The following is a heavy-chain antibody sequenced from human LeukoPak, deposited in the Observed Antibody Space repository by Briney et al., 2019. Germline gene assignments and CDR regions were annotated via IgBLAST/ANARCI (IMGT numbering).Heavy chain of an antibody. V-gene: IGHV3-30*02. CDR2: IHYDGSNK. CDR3: ARLGPYITMVRGVVYNWFDP. J-gene: IGHJ5*02. D-gene: IGHD3-10*01. Sequence: GGSLRLSCAASGFTFSNYGMHWVRQAPGKGLDWVAFIHYDGSNKYYADSVKGRFTISRDDSKNTLYLQMNSLRAEDTAVYYCARLGPYITMVRGVVYNWFDPWGQGTLVTVSS. CDR1: GFTFSNYG.